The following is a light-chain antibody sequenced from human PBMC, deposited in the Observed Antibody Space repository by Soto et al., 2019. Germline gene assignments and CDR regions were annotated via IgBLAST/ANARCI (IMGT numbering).Light chain of an antibody. CDR2: DAS. CDR1: QSVSSY. J-gene: IGKJ4*01. CDR3: QQRSNWPLLT. Sequence: EIVLTQSPATLSLSPGERATLSCRASQSVSSYLAWYQQQPGQAPRLLIYDASNRATGIPARFSGSGSGTDFTLTIVYLEPKDFAVYCCQQRSNWPLLTFGGGTKVDIK. V-gene: IGKV3-11*01.